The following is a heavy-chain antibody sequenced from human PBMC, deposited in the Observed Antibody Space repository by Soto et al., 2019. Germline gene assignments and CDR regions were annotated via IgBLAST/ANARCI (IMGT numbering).Heavy chain of an antibody. Sequence: EVQLLESGGGLVQPGGSLRLSCAASGFTFSSCAMDWVRQAPGKGLEWGSAIRGSGDRTFYADSVEGRFTISRDNSKNRRLLEMNRLRAEDTDVYYCAKQAVLVGAPRWFGPWGQGSPV. CDR3: AKQAVLVGAPRWFGP. J-gene: IGHJ5*02. D-gene: IGHD2-21*01. CDR1: GFTFSSCA. V-gene: IGHV3-23*01. CDR2: IRGSGDRT.